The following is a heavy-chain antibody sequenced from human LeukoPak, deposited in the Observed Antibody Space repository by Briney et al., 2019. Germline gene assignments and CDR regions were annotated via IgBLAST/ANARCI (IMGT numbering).Heavy chain of an antibody. CDR1: GGSINSYY. CDR3: AGGSVTTPYYFEY. V-gene: IGHV4-34*01. Sequence: SETLSLTCTVSGGSINSYYWTWIRQPPGKGLEWIGEINHSGSTNYNPSLKSRVTISVDTSKNQFSLKLSSVTAADTAVYYCAGGSVTTPYYFEYWGQGTLVTVYS. J-gene: IGHJ4*02. D-gene: IGHD4-17*01. CDR2: INHSGST.